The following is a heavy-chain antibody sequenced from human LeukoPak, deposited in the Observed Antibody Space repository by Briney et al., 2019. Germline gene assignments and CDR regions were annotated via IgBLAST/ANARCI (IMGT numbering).Heavy chain of an antibody. V-gene: IGHV1-69-2*01. Sequence: ASVKVSCKVSGYTFTDYYMHWVQQAPGKGPEWMGLVDPEDGETIYAEKFQGRVTMTRDTSTSTVYMELSSLRSEDTAVYYCARAIGDIVVVPAEDYRKTRYSSSGSDYWGQGTLVTVSS. D-gene: IGHD2-2*01. CDR2: VDPEDGET. CDR3: ARAIGDIVVVPAEDYRKTRYSSSGSDY. CDR1: GYTFTDYY. J-gene: IGHJ4*02.